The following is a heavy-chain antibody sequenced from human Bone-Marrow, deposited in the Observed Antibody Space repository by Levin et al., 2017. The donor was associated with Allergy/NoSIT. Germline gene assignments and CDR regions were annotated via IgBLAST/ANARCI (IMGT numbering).Heavy chain of an antibody. CDR3: ARDFDYYYYMDV. V-gene: IGHV4-61*01. J-gene: IGHJ6*03. CDR1: GSSVNSGSYR. CDR2: INYSGST. Sequence: SQTLSLTCTVSGSSVNSGSYRWSWIRQPPGKGLEWIGYINYSGSTIYNPSLKSRVTISADTSKNQFSLRLSSVTAADTAVYYCARDFDYYYYMDVWGKGTTVTVSS.